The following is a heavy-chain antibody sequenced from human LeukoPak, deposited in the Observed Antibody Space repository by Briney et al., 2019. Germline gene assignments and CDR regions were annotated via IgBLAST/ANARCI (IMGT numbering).Heavy chain of an antibody. J-gene: IGHJ4*02. CDR2: ISAYNGNT. D-gene: IGHD2-2*02. CDR1: GYTFTSYG. Sequence: GASVKVSCKASGYTFTSYGISWVRQAPGQGLEWMGWISAYNGNTNYAQKLQGRVTMTTDTSTSTAYMELRSLRSDDTAVYYCARESLGCSSTSCYNDYWGQGTLVTVSS. V-gene: IGHV1-18*01. CDR3: ARESLGCSSTSCYNDY.